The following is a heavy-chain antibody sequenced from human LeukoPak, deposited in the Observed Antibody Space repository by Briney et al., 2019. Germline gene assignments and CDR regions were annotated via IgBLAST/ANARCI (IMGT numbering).Heavy chain of an antibody. J-gene: IGHJ3*01. Sequence: ASETLSLTCDVSGASISATNWWTWVRLPPGKGLEWIGEVSHSETTNYSPSLEGRVRLSVDRATNQFSLKLTSVTAADTAVYYCAKESGRGTFALWAQGTMVTVSS. CDR1: GASISATNW. V-gene: IGHV4-4*02. D-gene: IGHD3-10*01. CDR3: AKESGRGTFAL. CDR2: VSHSETT.